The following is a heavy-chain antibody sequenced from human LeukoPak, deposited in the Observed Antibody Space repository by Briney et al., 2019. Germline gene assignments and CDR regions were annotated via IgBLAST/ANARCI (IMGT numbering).Heavy chain of an antibody. Sequence: ASVKVSCKASGGTFSSYAISWVRQAPGQGLEWMGGIIPIFGTANYAQKFQGRVTITADESTSTAYMELSSLRSEDTAVYYCASSVEMATMGFYWGQGTLVTVSS. CDR2: IIPIFGTA. V-gene: IGHV1-69*13. D-gene: IGHD5-24*01. J-gene: IGHJ4*02. CDR1: GGTFSSYA. CDR3: ASSVEMATMGFY.